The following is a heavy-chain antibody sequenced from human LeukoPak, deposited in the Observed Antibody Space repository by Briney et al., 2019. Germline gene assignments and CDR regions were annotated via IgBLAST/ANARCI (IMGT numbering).Heavy chain of an antibody. CDR2: VDHTGST. CDR3: ARGRVSSSTWYSTYYYYFYMDV. V-gene: IGHV4-59*01. D-gene: IGHD1-1*01. J-gene: IGHJ6*03. Sequence: SETLSLTCSVSDDSITMYYWTWIRQPPGKGLEWIGYVDHTGSTNFNPSFNGRVSISRDTTKNLFSLRLRSVTAADTAVYFCARGRVSSSTWYSTYYYYFYMDVWGKGTTVTVSS. CDR1: DDSITMYY.